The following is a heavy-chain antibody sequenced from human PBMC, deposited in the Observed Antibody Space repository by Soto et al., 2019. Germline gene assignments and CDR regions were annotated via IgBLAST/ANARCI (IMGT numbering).Heavy chain of an antibody. J-gene: IGHJ4*02. CDR2: ISAYNGNT. CDR3: ARVNKVRPKINWYYLRYYFDY. Sequence: ASVKVSCKASGYTFTSYGISWVRQAPGQGLEWMGWISAYNGNTNYAQKLQGRVTMTTDTSTSTAYMELRSLRSDDTAVYYCARVNKVRPKINWYYLRYYFDYWGQGTLVTVSS. V-gene: IGHV1-18*04. CDR1: GYTFTSYG. D-gene: IGHD1-7*01.